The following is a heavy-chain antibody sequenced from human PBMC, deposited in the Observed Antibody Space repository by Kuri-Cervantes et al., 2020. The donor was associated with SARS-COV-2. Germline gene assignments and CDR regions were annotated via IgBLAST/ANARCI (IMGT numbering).Heavy chain of an antibody. CDR1: GGSFSGYY. CDR3: ARDHYSSGWTLNDY. CDR2: INHSGST. Sequence: SQTLSLTCAVYGGSFSGYYWSWIRQPPGKGLEWIGEINHSGSTNYNPSLKSRVTISVDTSKNQFSLKLSSVTAADTAVYYCARDHYSSGWTLNDYWGQGILVTVSS. D-gene: IGHD6-19*01. V-gene: IGHV4-34*01. J-gene: IGHJ4*02.